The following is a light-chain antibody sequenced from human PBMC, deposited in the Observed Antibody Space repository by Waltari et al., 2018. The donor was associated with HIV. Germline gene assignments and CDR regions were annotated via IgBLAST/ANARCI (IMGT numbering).Light chain of an antibody. Sequence: HMTQFPSSLAASVGDRVTLTCRTSQSISHYLQWYQQKPGKAPKLVIYGTNNLHSGVPSRFSASGSGTDFTLTISSLQPDDFAIYHCHQTYTMPWTFGQGTKVEIK. CDR1: QSISHY. CDR2: GTN. J-gene: IGKJ1*01. CDR3: HQTYTMPWT. V-gene: IGKV1-39*01.